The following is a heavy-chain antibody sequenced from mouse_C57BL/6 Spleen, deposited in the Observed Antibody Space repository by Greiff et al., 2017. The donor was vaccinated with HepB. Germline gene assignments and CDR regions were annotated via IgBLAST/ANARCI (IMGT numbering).Heavy chain of an antibody. Sequence: EVQLQQSGPELVKPGASVKISCKASGYTFTDYYMNWVKQSHGKSLEWIGDINPNNGGTSYNQKFKGKATLTVDKSSSTAYMELRSLTSEDSAVYYCASGIYYEGAMDYWGQGTSVTVSS. CDR2: INPNNGGT. CDR1: GYTFTDYY. CDR3: ASGIYYEGAMDY. V-gene: IGHV1-26*01. D-gene: IGHD2-4*01. J-gene: IGHJ4*01.